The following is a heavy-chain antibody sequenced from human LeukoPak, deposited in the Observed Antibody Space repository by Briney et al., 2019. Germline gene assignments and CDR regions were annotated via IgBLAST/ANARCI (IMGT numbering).Heavy chain of an antibody. D-gene: IGHD6-13*01. V-gene: IGHV3-23*01. CDR2: ISGSGGST. CDR1: GFSFSTYA. J-gene: IGHJ2*01. Sequence: RGSLRLSCAASGFSFSTYALSWVRQAPGKGLEWVSVISGSGGSTFYADSVKGRFTISRDNSKNTLFLQMNSPRAEDTAVYYCAKESPYRSSWWYFDLWGRGTLVTVSS. CDR3: AKESPYRSSWWYFDL.